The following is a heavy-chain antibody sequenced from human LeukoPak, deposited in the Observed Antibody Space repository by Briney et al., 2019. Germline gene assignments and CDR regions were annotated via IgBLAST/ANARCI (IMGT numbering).Heavy chain of an antibody. CDR2: INPSGGST. D-gene: IGHD3-22*01. CDR3: ARGSINYNSGGYYDNPPLDY. Sequence: ASVKVSCKASGYTFTSYYMNWVRRAPGQGLEWMGMINPSGGSTSYAQKFQGRVTMTRDTSTSTVYRELSSLRSEDTAVYYCARGSINYNSGGYYDNPPLDYWGQGTLVTVSS. CDR1: GYTFTSYY. V-gene: IGHV1-46*01. J-gene: IGHJ4*02.